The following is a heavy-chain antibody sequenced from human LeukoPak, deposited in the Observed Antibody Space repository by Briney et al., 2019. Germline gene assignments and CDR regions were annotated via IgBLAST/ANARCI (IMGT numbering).Heavy chain of an antibody. CDR2: IIPIFGTA. V-gene: IGHV1-69*13. CDR3: ARAAYYDILTGIA. CDR1: GGTFSSYA. Sequence: ASVKVSCKASGGTFSSYAISWVRQAPGQGLEWMGGIIPIFGTANYAQKFQGRVTITADESTSTAYMELSSLRSEDTAVYYCARAAYYDILTGIAWGQGTLVTVSS. D-gene: IGHD3-9*01. J-gene: IGHJ5*02.